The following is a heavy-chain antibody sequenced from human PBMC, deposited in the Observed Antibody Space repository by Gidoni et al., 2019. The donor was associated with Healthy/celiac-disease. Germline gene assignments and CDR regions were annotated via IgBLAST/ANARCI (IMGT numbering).Heavy chain of an antibody. CDR3: ARDRYSSGWYLDAFDI. Sequence: EVQLVESGGGLVQPGGSLRLSCAASGFTVSRNYMSWVRQAPGKGLEWVSVIYSGGSTYYADSVKGRFTISRDNAKNTLYLQRNSLRAEDTAVYYCARDRYSSGWYLDAFDIWGQGTMVTVSS. CDR1: GFTVSRNY. CDR2: IYSGGST. D-gene: IGHD6-19*01. J-gene: IGHJ3*02. V-gene: IGHV3-66*01.